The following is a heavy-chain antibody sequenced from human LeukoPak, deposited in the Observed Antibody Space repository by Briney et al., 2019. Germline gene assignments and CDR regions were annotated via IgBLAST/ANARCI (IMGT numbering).Heavy chain of an antibody. Sequence: GGSLRLSCAASGFTFSGYWMSWVRQAPGKGLEWVANIKQDGSEKYYVDSVRGRFTISRDNAKNSLYLQMNSLRAEDTAVYYCARDKFSSAWYEEGHVNYWGQGALVTVSS. CDR1: GFTFSGYW. V-gene: IGHV3-7*01. J-gene: IGHJ4*02. CDR2: IKQDGSEK. CDR3: ARDKFSSAWYEEGHVNY. D-gene: IGHD6-19*01.